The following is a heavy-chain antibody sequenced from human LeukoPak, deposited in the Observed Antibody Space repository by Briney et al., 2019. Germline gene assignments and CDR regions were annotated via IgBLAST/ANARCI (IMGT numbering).Heavy chain of an antibody. J-gene: IGHJ4*02. CDR1: GGSISSSSYY. V-gene: IGHV4-39*07. D-gene: IGHD3-10*01. CDR2: IYYSGST. CDR3: ARDMPSFTMVRGVIDY. Sequence: SETLSLTCTVSGGSISSSSYYWGWIRQPPGKGRGWFGSIYYSGSTYYNPSLKGRVTISVDTSKNQFSLKLSSVTAADTALYYCARDMPSFTMVRGVIDYWGQGTLVTVSS.